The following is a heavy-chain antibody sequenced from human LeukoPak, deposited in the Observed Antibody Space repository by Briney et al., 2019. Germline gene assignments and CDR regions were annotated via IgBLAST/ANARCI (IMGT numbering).Heavy chain of an antibody. CDR3: ARETFYGDADFDC. D-gene: IGHD2/OR15-2a*01. CDR2: IKSDGSST. CDR1: GFTFSNYC. V-gene: IGHV3-74*01. J-gene: IGHJ4*02. Sequence: GGSLRLSCAASGFTFSNYCMHWVRQAPGKGLVWVARIKSDGSSTTYADFVKGRFTISRDNAKNMVYLQMKSLRAEDTAVYYCARETFYGDADFDCWGQGTLVTVSS.